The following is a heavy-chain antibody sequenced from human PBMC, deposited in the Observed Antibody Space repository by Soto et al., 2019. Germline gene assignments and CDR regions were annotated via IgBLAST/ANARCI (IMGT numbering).Heavy chain of an antibody. J-gene: IGHJ6*02. V-gene: IGHV3-33*01. CDR2: IWYDGSNK. D-gene: IGHD6-6*01. CDR1: GFTFSSYG. CDR3: ARGVGSSSSHPDYYYGMDV. Sequence: GGSLRLSCAASGFTFSSYGMHWVRQAPGKGLEWVAVIWYDGSNKYYADSVKGRFTISRDNSKNTLYLQMNSLRAEDTAVYYCARGVGSSSSHPDYYYGMDVWGQGTTVTVSS.